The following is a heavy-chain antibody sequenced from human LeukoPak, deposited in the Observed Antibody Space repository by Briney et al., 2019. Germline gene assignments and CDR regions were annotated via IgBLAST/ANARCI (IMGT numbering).Heavy chain of an antibody. CDR1: GGTFSSCA. CDR3: ASGGMTTVTTFDY. J-gene: IGHJ4*02. Sequence: SVKVSCKASGGTFSSCAISWVRQAPGQGLEWMGGIIPIFGTANYAQKFQGRVTITADKSTSTAYMELSSLRSEDTAVYYCASGGMTTVTTFDYWGQGTLVTVSS. V-gene: IGHV1-69*06. D-gene: IGHD4-11*01. CDR2: IIPIFGTA.